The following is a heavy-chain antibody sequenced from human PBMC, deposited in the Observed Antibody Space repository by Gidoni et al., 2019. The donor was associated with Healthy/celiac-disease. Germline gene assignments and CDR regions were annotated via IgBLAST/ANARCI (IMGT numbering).Heavy chain of an antibody. J-gene: IGHJ5*02. V-gene: IGHV1-46*04. D-gene: IGHD3-16*02. CDR1: GYTFTSYY. CDR2: INPSGGST. Sequence: QVQLVQSGAEVTKPGASVKVSCNASGYTFTSYYMHWVRQAPGQGLEWMGIINPSGGSTSYEQKLQGRVTMTRDTSTSTVYMELSSLRSEDTAVYYCARDMITFGGVIVGDNWFDPWGQGTLVTVSS. CDR3: ARDMITFGGVIVGDNWFDP.